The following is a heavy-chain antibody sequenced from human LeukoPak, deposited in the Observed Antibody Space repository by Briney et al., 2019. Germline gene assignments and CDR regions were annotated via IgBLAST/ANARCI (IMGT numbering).Heavy chain of an antibody. V-gene: IGHV4-4*07. Sequence: SETLSLTCTVAAGSISSSYWSWIRQPAGKGLEWIGRIYTSVSTTYNPSLKSGVTMSVDTSKNQFSLKLSSVTAADTAVYYCAREGDYYGSGSYDYWGQGTLVTVSS. CDR2: IYTSVST. D-gene: IGHD3-10*01. CDR3: AREGDYYGSGSYDY. CDR1: AGSISSSY. J-gene: IGHJ4*02.